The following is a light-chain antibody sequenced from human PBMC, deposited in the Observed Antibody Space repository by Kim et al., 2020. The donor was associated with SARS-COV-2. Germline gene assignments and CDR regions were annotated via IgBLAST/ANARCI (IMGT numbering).Light chain of an antibody. J-gene: IGKJ2*01. CDR2: DAS. CDR1: QSVSSY. V-gene: IGKV3-11*01. CDR3: QQRSNWYT. Sequence: LSLSPGERATLPGRARQSVSSYLAWYQQKPGQAPRLLIYDASNRATGIPARFSGSGSGTDFTLTISSLEPEDFAVYYCQQRSNWYTFGQGTKLEI.